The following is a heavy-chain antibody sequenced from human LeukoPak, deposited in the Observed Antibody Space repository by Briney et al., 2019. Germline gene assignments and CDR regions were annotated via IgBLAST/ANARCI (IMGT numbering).Heavy chain of an antibody. Sequence: GGSLRLSCAASGFTFSSYAMHWVRQAPGKGLEWVAVISYDGSNKYYADSVKGRFTISRDNSKNTLYLQMNSLRAEDTAVYYCARGSTTPNAFDIWGQGTMVTVSP. J-gene: IGHJ3*02. CDR2: ISYDGSNK. CDR1: GFTFSSYA. D-gene: IGHD4-17*01. CDR3: ARGSTTPNAFDI. V-gene: IGHV3-30*04.